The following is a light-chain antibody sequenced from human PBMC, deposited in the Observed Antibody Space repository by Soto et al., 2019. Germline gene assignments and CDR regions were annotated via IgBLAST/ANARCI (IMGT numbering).Light chain of an antibody. CDR1: SSDVGGYNY. CDR3: SSYTSSGTLFYV. V-gene: IGLV2-14*01. CDR2: DVS. J-gene: IGLJ1*01. Sequence: LTQPASVSGSPGQSITISCTGTSSDVGGYNYVSWYQQHPGKAPKLMIYDVSNRPSGVSNRFSGSKSGNTASLTISGLQAEDEADYYCSSYTSSGTLFYVFGTGTKVTVL.